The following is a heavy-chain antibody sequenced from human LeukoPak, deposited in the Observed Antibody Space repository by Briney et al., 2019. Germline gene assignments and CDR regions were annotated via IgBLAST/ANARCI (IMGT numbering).Heavy chain of an antibody. V-gene: IGHV3-66*01. J-gene: IGHJ1*01. CDR2: IYSGGST. Sequence: GGSLRLSCAASGFTVSSNYMSWVRQAPGKGLEWVSVIYSGGSTYYADSVRGRFTISRDNSKNTLYLQMNSLRAEDTAVYYCARYYYDSSGYYYYYFQHWGQGTLVTVSS. D-gene: IGHD3-22*01. CDR3: ARYYYDSSGYYYYYFQH. CDR1: GFTVSSNY.